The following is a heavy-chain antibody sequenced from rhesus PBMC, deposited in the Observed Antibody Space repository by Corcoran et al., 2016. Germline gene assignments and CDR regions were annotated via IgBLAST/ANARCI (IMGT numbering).Heavy chain of an antibody. V-gene: IGHV3-32*01. J-gene: IGHJ3*01. Sequence: EVQLVESGGGLVQPGGSLRLSCAAPGFTSGNSDLIWIRQAPGKGLVWVSYISSGGSLYYSDSVKGRFTTSRDNAKKPLYLQMSSLRGEDTAVYYCAKDSTRMITVTIYDAFDFWGQGLRVTVSS. CDR3: AKDSTRMITVTIYDAFDF. CDR1: GFTSGNSD. D-gene: IGHD3-9*01. CDR2: ISSGGSL.